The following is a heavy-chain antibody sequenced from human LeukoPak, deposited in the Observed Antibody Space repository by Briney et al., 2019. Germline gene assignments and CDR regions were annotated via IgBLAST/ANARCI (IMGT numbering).Heavy chain of an antibody. V-gene: IGHV4-39*01. CDR3: ARRRYYDSTGYLD. Sequence: SEALSLTCSVSGGSISSSSYYWGWIRQPPGKGLEWIGEIYYSGRAYYNSSLKSRLTISVDTSWNQFSLTLSSVTAADTGVYYCARRRYYDSTGYLDWGQGTLVSVST. CDR1: GGSISSSSYY. D-gene: IGHD3-22*01. CDR2: IYYSGRA. J-gene: IGHJ1*01.